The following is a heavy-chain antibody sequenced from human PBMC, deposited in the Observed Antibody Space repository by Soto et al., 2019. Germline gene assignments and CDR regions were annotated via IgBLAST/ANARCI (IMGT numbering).Heavy chain of an antibody. CDR3: ARYRREAVAGYTLDN. CDR1: AYSITSGHY. V-gene: IGHV4-38-2*01. Sequence: ASETLSLTCAVSAYSITSGHYWGWIRQPPGKGLEWIGCVYHSGSTFYNPSLKSRVTISEDTSKSQFSLKVNSMTAADTAVYYCARYRREAVAGYTLDNWGQGILVTVSS. CDR2: VYHSGST. J-gene: IGHJ4*02. D-gene: IGHD6-13*01.